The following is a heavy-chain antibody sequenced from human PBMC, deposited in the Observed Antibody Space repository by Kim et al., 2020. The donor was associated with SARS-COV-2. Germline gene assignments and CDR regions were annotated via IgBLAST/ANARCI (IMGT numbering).Heavy chain of an antibody. J-gene: IGHJ4*02. Sequence: APKFQGRVTLTADESTSTAYMELSSLRSEDTAVYYCARDGVGATGLYFDYWGQGTLVTVSS. D-gene: IGHD1-26*01. CDR3: ARDGVGATGLYFDY. V-gene: IGHV1-69*01.